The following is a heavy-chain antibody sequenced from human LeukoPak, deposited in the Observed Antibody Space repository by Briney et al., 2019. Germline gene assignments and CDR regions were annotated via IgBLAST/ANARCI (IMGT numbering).Heavy chain of an antibody. Sequence: SETLSLTCTVSGGSISSSGYYWGWIRQPPGKGLEWIGSIYYSGSTYYNPSLKSRVTISVDTSKNQFSLKLSSVTAADTAVYYCAREARRIAAAGRHYFDYWGQGTLVTVSS. J-gene: IGHJ4*02. D-gene: IGHD6-13*01. CDR3: AREARRIAAAGRHYFDY. CDR1: GGSISSSGYY. CDR2: IYYSGST. V-gene: IGHV4-39*07.